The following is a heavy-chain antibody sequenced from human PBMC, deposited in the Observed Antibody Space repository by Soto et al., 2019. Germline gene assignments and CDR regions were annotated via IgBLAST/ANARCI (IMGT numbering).Heavy chain of an antibody. J-gene: IGHJ6*02. CDR3: AKDQDGSGNYLTYYYYYGMDV. D-gene: IGHD3-10*01. Sequence: QVQLVESGGGVVQPGRSLRLSCAASGFTFSSYGMHWVRQAPGKGLEWVAVIWYDGSNKYYADSVKGRFTISRDNSKNTLHLQMNSLRAEDTAVYYCAKDQDGSGNYLTYYYYYGMDVWGQGTTVTVSS. CDR1: GFTFSSYG. V-gene: IGHV3-33*06. CDR2: IWYDGSNK.